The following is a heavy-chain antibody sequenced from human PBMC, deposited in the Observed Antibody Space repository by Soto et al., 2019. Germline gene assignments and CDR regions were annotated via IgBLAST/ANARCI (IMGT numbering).Heavy chain of an antibody. J-gene: IGHJ1*01. CDR2: IYHSGSA. D-gene: IGHD3-22*01. CDR3: ARAPQSALTMMLD. V-gene: IGHV4-4*02. Sequence: QVLLQESGPGLVKPSGTLSLTCAVSGDSITTHNWWSWVRQPPGKGLEWIGEIYHSGSANYKPSLKSRVTIAVDKSKNQFSLNLRSVTAADTAVYYCARAPQSALTMMLDWGQGTLVTVSS. CDR1: GDSITTHNW.